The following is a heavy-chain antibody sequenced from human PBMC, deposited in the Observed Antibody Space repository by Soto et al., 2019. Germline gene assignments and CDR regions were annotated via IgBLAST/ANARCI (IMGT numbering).Heavy chain of an antibody. V-gene: IGHV4-34*01. CDR3: ARVRRYTAMAP. D-gene: IGHD5-18*01. Sequence: PSETLSLTCAVYGGSFSGYYWSWIRQPPGKGLEWIGEINHSGSTNYNPSLKSRVTISVDTSKNQFSLKLSSVTAADTAVYYCARVRRYTAMAPWGQGTLVTVSS. J-gene: IGHJ5*02. CDR1: GGSFSGYY. CDR2: INHSGST.